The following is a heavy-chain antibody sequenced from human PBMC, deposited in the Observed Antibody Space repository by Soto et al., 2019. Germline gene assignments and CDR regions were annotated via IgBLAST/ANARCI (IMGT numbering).Heavy chain of an antibody. J-gene: IGHJ5*02. D-gene: IGHD3-16*02. V-gene: IGHV3-23*01. CDR1: GFTFSSCA. Sequence: GGSLRLSCAASGFTFSSCAMNWVRQAPGKGLEWVSTISGSGESTYYADSVKGRFTISRDNSKSTLYLQMNSLRAEDTAVYYCAKDSYSYDMGDTWGQGTLVTVSS. CDR3: AKDSYSYDMGDT. CDR2: ISGSGEST.